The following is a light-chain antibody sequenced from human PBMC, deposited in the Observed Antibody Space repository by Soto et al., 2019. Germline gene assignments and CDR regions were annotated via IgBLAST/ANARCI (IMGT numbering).Light chain of an antibody. CDR1: SSDVGGYNH. V-gene: IGLV2-8*01. CDR3: SSFAGFNNFYV. CDR2: EVT. Sequence: QSALTQPPSASGSPGQSVTISCTGTSSDVGGYNHVSWYQQHPSKAHKLVIYEVTKRPSGVPDRFSGSKSGNTASLTVSGLQAEDEADYYCSSFAGFNNFYVFGTGTKVTVL. J-gene: IGLJ1*01.